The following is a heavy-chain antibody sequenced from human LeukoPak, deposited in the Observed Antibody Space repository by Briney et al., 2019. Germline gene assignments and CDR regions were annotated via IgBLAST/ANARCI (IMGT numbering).Heavy chain of an antibody. V-gene: IGHV1-2*02. J-gene: IGHJ4*02. Sequence: ASVKVSCKASGYTFTSYGISWVRQAPGQGLEWMGWINSNSGVTLYAQKFQGRVTMTRDTSISTAYMEVSRLISDDTAVYYCTRLDSSRAFDYWGQGTLVTVSP. CDR1: GYTFTSYG. CDR2: INSNSGVT. CDR3: TRLDSSRAFDY. D-gene: IGHD2/OR15-2a*01.